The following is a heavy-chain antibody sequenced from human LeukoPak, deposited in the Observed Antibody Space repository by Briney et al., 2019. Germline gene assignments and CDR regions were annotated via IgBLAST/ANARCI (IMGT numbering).Heavy chain of an antibody. CDR2: ISGSGGSI. CDR3: AKVWGSYSTGYFDY. Sequence: GGSLRLSCAASGFSFSTHEMTWVRQAPGKGLEWVSAISGSGGSIYYTDSVKGRFTISRDNSKNTLFLQMNSLRAEDTAVYYCAKVWGSYSTGYFDYWGQGTLVTVSS. D-gene: IGHD1-26*01. V-gene: IGHV3-23*01. CDR1: GFSFSTHE. J-gene: IGHJ4*02.